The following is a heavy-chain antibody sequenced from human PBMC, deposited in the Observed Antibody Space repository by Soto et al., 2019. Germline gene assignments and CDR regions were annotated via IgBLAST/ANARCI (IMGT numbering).Heavy chain of an antibody. CDR3: ARAFWTVAGTRYFDY. Sequence: GGSLRLSCAASGLTFSSYARSWVRQAPGKGLEWVSVMSGSGGSTYYADSVKGRFTISRDNSKNTLSLQMNSLRAEDTAVYYCARAFWTVAGTRYFDYWGQGTLVTVSS. CDR2: MSGSGGST. CDR1: GLTFSSYA. V-gene: IGHV3-23*01. J-gene: IGHJ4*02. D-gene: IGHD6-19*01.